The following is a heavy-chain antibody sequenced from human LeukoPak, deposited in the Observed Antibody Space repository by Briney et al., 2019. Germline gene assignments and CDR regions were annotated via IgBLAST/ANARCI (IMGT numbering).Heavy chain of an antibody. Sequence: SETLSLTCAVYGGSFSGYYWSWIRQHPGKGLEWIGYIYYSGSTYYNPSLKSRVTISVDTSKNQFSLKLSSVTAADTAVYYCARSVTKTYYYDSSGYLSRYYYYGMDVWGQGTTVTVSS. D-gene: IGHD3-22*01. V-gene: IGHV4-31*11. CDR2: IYYSGST. CDR3: ARSVTKTYYYDSSGYLSRYYYYGMDV. J-gene: IGHJ6*02. CDR1: GGSFSGYY.